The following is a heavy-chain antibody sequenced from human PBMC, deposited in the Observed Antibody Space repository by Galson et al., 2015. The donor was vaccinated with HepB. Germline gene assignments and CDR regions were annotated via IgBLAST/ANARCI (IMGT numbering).Heavy chain of an antibody. V-gene: IGHV1-3*01. CDR1: GYTFTSYA. CDR3: ARGFRSGIAVAGKTFDY. D-gene: IGHD6-19*01. Sequence: SVKVSCKASGYTFTSYAMHWVRQAPGQRLEWMGWINAGNGNTKYSQKFQGRVTITRDTSASTAYMELSSLRSEDTAVYYCARGFRSGIAVAGKTFDYWGQGTLVTVSS. CDR2: INAGNGNT. J-gene: IGHJ4*02.